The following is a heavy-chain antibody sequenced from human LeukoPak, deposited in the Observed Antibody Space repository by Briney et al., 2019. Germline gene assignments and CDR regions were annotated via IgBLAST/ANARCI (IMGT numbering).Heavy chain of an antibody. V-gene: IGHV3-23*01. CDR1: GFTFSTYA. D-gene: IGHD6-19*01. Sequence: PGGSLRLSCAASGFTFSTYAMSWVRQAPGRGLEWVSAVSDSGSGTYYADSVKGRFTISRDNSKNTPYLQMTSLRAEDTALYYCAKGKGSSGWYDWGQGTLVTVSS. J-gene: IGHJ4*02. CDR2: VSDSGSGT. CDR3: AKGKGSSGWYD.